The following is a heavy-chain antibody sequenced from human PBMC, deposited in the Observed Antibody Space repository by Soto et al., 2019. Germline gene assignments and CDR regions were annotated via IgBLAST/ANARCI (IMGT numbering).Heavy chain of an antibody. V-gene: IGHV1-58*01. D-gene: IGHD5-18*01. Sequence: QMQLVQSGPEVKKPGTSVKVSCKASGFTFTSSAVQWVRQARGQRLEWIGWIVVGSGNTNYAQKFQERVTITGAMSTSTAYRELSSLRSEDTAVYYWAAVGGYSYAIQDYYYGMDVWGQGTTVTVSS. J-gene: IGHJ6*02. CDR3: AAVGGYSYAIQDYYYGMDV. CDR2: IVVGSGNT. CDR1: GFTFTSSA.